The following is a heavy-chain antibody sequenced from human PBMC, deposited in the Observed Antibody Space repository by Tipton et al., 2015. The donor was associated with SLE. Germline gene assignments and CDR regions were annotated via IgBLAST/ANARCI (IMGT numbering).Heavy chain of an antibody. CDR2: IYTTGNT. V-gene: IGHV4-61*02. J-gene: IGHJ1*01. CDR1: GGSISSSYY. D-gene: IGHD6-13*01. Sequence: TLSLTCTVSGGSISSSYYCSWIRQPAGKGLEWIGRIYTTGNTNYNPSLKSRVTISVDTSKNHFSLKRTSVTAADTAVYYCGRGRYGSSRYFQHWGQGTLVTVSS. CDR3: GRGRYGSSRYFQH.